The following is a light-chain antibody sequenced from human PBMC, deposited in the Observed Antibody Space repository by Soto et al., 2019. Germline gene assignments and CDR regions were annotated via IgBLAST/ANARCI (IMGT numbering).Light chain of an antibody. Sequence: DIQMTQSPSTLSASVGDRVTITCRASQSISSWLAWYQQKPGKAPKLLIYDASSLESGVPSRFSGSGSGTEFTLTLSSLQPDDFATYYCQQYNSYSRFTFGPGTKVDIK. CDR3: QQYNSYSRFT. J-gene: IGKJ3*01. CDR1: QSISSW. CDR2: DAS. V-gene: IGKV1-5*01.